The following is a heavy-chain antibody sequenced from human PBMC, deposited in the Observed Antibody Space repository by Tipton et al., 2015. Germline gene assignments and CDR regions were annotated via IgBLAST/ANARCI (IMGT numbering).Heavy chain of an antibody. Sequence: TLSLTCSVSSDSISKYYWSWIRQPPGKGLEWLGYISYTDNAHYSPSLESRLTISLDTSKNQFSLTLNSVTAADTAVYYCARDLEHGMDVWGQGTTVTVSS. J-gene: IGHJ6*02. CDR1: SDSISKYY. CDR2: ISYTDNA. D-gene: IGHD5-24*01. CDR3: ARDLEHGMDV. V-gene: IGHV4-59*01.